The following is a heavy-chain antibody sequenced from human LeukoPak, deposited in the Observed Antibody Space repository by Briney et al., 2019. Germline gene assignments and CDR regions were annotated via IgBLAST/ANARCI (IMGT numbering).Heavy chain of an antibody. CDR2: IYYSGNT. CDR3: ARADVNYYVSSGYYYYFDY. CDR1: GGSISSGDYY. Sequence: PSETLSLTCTVSGGSISSGDYYWSWIRQPPGKGLEWIGYIYYSGNTYYNPSLKSRVTISVDTSKNQFSLKLSSVTAAGTAVYYCARADVNYYVSSGYYYYFDYWGQGTLVTVSS. J-gene: IGHJ4*02. V-gene: IGHV4-30-4*01. D-gene: IGHD3-22*01.